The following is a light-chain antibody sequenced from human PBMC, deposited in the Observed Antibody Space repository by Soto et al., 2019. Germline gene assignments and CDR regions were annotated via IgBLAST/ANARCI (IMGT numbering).Light chain of an antibody. CDR1: KSNIGTNS. Sequence: QSVLTQPPSASGTPGQRVTISCSGGKSNIGTNSVNWYQQLPGTAPKLLIYNKNQRPSGVPDRFSGSKSGTSASLAISGLQSEDEADYYCAAWDDSLNGRVFGGGTKVTVL. CDR3: AAWDDSLNGRV. V-gene: IGLV1-44*01. CDR2: NKN. J-gene: IGLJ3*02.